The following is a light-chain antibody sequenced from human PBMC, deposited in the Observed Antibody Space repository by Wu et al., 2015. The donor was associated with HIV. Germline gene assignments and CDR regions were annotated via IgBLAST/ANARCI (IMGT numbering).Light chain of an antibody. CDR2: KAS. CDR1: QSISNW. J-gene: IGKJ4*01. V-gene: IGKV1-5*03. Sequence: DIQMTQSPSTLSASVGDRVTITCRASQSISNWLAWYQQKPGKAPKLLIYKASTLESGVPSRFSGSGSGTEFTLSISSLQPEDVATYYCQKYNSAPXTFGGGTKVRSN. CDR3: QKYNSAPXT.